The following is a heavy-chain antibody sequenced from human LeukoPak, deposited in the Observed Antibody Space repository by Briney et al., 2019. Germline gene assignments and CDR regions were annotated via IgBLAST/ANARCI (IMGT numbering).Heavy chain of an antibody. CDR2: IKQDGSEK. D-gene: IGHD2-15*01. CDR1: GFTFSSYW. CDR3: TRHPDVGYCSGGSCYWFDP. Sequence: QAGGSLRLSCAVSGFTFSSYWMSWVRQAPGKGLEWVANIKQDGSEKNYVDSVKGRFTISRDNAKNSLYLQMNSLKTEDTAVFYCTRHPDVGYCSGGSCYWFDPWGQGTLVTVSS. V-gene: IGHV3-7*03. J-gene: IGHJ5*02.